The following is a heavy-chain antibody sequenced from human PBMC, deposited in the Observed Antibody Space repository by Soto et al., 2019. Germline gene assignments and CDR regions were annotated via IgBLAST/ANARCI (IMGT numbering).Heavy chain of an antibody. J-gene: IGHJ4*02. CDR2: IYYDGST. CDR1: GGSISNRNYY. CDR3: ASLQVPGKFDY. D-gene: IGHD1-1*01. Sequence: SETLSLTCSVSGGSISNRNYYWAWVRQPPGKGLEWIGNIYYDGSTYYHPSFRGRLTISVDTSKNHFSLKLGSLTAADTAIYYCASLQVPGKFDYWGQGTLVTDSS. V-gene: IGHV4-39*02.